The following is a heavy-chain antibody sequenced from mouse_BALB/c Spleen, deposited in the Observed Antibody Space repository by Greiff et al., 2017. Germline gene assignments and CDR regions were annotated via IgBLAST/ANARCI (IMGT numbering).Heavy chain of an antibody. J-gene: IGHJ2*01. CDR1: GDSITSGY. V-gene: IGHV3-8*02. CDR3: ARYSHTSGYVSYFDY. CDR2: ISYSGST. D-gene: IGHD3-1*01. Sequence: EVQLQQSGPSLVKPSQTLSLTCSVTGDSITSGYWNWIRKFPGNKLEYMGYISYSGSTYYNPSLKSRISITRDTSKNQYYLQLNSVTTEDTATYYCARYSHTSGYVSYFDYWGQGTTLTVSA.